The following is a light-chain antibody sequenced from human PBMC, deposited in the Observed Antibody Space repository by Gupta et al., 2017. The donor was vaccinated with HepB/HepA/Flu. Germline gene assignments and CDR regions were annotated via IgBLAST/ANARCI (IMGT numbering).Light chain of an antibody. J-gene: IGLJ1*01. CDR1: SSNIGSNT. V-gene: IGLV1-44*01. CDR3: DHWDDSLNAWV. CDR2: INN. Sequence: QSVLTQPPSASQTPGQRVTISCSGSSSNIGSNTVNWYQQLPGPAPKLLIDINNQRPSGVLDRFSCSKSGTSASLALTGLQSEDEADDYCDHWDDSLNAWVFGTGTKLTVL.